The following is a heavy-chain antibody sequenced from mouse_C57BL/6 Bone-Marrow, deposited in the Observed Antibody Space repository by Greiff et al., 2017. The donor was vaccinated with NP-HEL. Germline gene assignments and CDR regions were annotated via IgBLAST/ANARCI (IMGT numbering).Heavy chain of an antibody. J-gene: IGHJ3*01. D-gene: IGHD2-3*01. Sequence: EVKVVESGGGLVLSGRSLRLSCATSGFTFSDFYMEWVRQAPGKGLEWIGASRNKANDYTTEYSATVKGRFIVSRDTSQSILYIQMNALRAEDTAIYYCARDAPGGYYLAYWGQGTLVTVSA. CDR2: SRNKANDYTT. V-gene: IGHV7-1*01. CDR1: GFTFSDFY. CDR3: ARDAPGGYYLAY.